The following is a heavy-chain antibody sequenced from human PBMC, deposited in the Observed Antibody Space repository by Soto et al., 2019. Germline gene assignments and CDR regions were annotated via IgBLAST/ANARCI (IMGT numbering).Heavy chain of an antibody. CDR3: ARYFAGGTRDYGVDV. CDR1: RYSFTSYW. J-gene: IGHJ6*02. V-gene: IGHV5-51*01. Sequence: ESLKISFKAYRYSFTSYWIGWVGQIPGKGLEWMGIIYPDDFDTKYSPSFQGQVTISADKTISTAYLQWSSLKASDTAMYYCARYFAGGTRDYGVDVWGQGTTVTVSS. D-gene: IGHD2-15*01. CDR2: IYPDDFDT.